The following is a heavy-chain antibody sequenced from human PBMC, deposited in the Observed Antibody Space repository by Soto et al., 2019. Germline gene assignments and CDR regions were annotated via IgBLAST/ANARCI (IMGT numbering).Heavy chain of an antibody. Sequence: GGSLRLSCAASGFTFDDYTMHWVRQAPGKGLEWVSLISWDGGSTYYADSVKGPFTISRDNSKNSLYLQMNSLRTEDTALYYCAVAEVRGVDLLDYWGQGTRVTVSS. D-gene: IGHD3-10*01. J-gene: IGHJ4*02. CDR1: GFTFDDYT. CDR3: AVAEVRGVDLLDY. CDR2: ISWDGGST. V-gene: IGHV3-43*01.